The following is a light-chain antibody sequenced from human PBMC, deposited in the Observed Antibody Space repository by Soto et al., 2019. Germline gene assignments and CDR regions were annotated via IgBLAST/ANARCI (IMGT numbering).Light chain of an antibody. CDR2: DAS. CDR1: QGVTNY. V-gene: IGKV1-9*01. Sequence: ILLTQSPSSLSVSVGDRVTITCRASQGVTNYLAWYHQKPGKAPRLLIYDASTLHSGVPSRFSGSRSGTDFTLTISGLQPEDFATYYCQQRINYPPSFGGGTKVEIK. CDR3: QQRINYPPS. J-gene: IGKJ4*01.